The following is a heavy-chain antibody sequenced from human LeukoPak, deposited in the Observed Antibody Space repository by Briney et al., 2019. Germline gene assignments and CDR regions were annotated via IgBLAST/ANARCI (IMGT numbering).Heavy chain of an antibody. V-gene: IGHV3-48*03. D-gene: IGHD3-22*01. J-gene: IGHJ3*02. CDR1: GFTFSSYE. Sequence: GGSLRLSCAASGFTFSSYEMNWVRQAPGKGLEWVSYISSSGSTIYYADSVKGRVTISRDNAKNSLYLQMNSLRAEDTAVYYCARSYDSSGADAFDIWGQGTMVTVSS. CDR3: ARSYDSSGADAFDI. CDR2: ISSSGSTI.